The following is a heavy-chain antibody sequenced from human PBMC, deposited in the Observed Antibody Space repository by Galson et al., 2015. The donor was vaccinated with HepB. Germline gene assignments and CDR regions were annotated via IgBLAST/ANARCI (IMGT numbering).Heavy chain of an antibody. J-gene: IGHJ4*02. CDR1: GFSLTSRPVG. Sequence: PALVKPTQTLTLTCSFSGFSLTSRPVGVGWIRQPPGKALEWLAVIYWDDDKRYSPSLKNRLTITKDTSKNQVVLTMTNMDPVDTGTYYCAHRSLQSANWDSNCFDYWGQGTLVTVSS. CDR3: AHRSLQSANWDSNCFDY. V-gene: IGHV2-5*02. CDR2: IYWDDDK. D-gene: IGHD7-27*01.